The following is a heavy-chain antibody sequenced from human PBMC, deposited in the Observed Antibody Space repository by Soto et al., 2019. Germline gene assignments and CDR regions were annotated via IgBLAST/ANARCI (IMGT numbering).Heavy chain of an antibody. V-gene: IGHV3-23*01. Sequence: GGSLRLSCAVSGFTFRNYAMNWVRQAPGKGLEWVSTISGSGGGTHYADSVKGRFAISRDNSKNTLYLEMNLLRAEDTAVYCCAKKGEGVYDFWSGYLRDGFDIWGQGTKVTVSS. J-gene: IGHJ3*02. D-gene: IGHD3-3*01. CDR3: AKKGEGVYDFWSGYLRDGFDI. CDR2: ISGSGGGT. CDR1: GFTFRNYA.